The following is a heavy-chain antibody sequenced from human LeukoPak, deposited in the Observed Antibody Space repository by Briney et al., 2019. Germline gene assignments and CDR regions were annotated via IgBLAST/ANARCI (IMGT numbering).Heavy chain of an antibody. CDR3: ARHGSGWTFDF. Sequence: PSETLSLTCTVSGDSIGSYYWSWIRQTPGKGLEWIGYIYYSGGTNYNPFLKSRVTISVDTSKNQFSLKLSSVTAADTAVYYCARHGSGWTFDFWGQGILVTVSS. D-gene: IGHD6-19*01. J-gene: IGHJ4*02. CDR1: GDSIGSYY. CDR2: IYYSGGT. V-gene: IGHV4-59*08.